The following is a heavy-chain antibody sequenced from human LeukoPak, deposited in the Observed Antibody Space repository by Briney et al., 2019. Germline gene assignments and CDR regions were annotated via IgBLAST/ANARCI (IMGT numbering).Heavy chain of an antibody. CDR1: GGSFSGYY. J-gene: IGHJ4*02. CDR2: INHSGST. V-gene: IGHV4-34*01. D-gene: IGHD3-22*01. CDR3: ARPKKYYYDSSGYYGYFDY. Sequence: SETLSLTCAVYGGSFSGYYWSWIRQPPGKGREWIGEINHSGSTNYNPSLKSRVTISVDTSKDQFSLKLSSVTAAATAVYYCARPKKYYYDSSGYYGYFDYWGQGTLVTVSS.